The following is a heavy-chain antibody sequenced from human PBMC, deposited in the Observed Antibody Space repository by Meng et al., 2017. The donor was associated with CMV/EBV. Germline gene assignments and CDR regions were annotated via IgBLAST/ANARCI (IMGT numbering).Heavy chain of an antibody. Sequence: SVKVSCKASGGTFSSYAISWVRQAPGQGLEWMGGIIPIFGTANYAQKFQGRVTITTDESTSTAYMELSSLRSEDTAVYYCARDCSSTSCYMEELNWFDPWGQGTLVTV. CDR2: IIPIFGTA. CDR1: GGTFSSYA. CDR3: ARDCSSTSCYMEELNWFDP. D-gene: IGHD2-2*02. J-gene: IGHJ5*02. V-gene: IGHV1-69*05.